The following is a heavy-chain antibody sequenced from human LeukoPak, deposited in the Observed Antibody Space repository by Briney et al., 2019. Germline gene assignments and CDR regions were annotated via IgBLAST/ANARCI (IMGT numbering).Heavy chain of an antibody. CDR3: ARETVTTYSYYYYMDV. CDR2: IYYSGSA. CDR1: GGSISSYY. J-gene: IGHJ6*03. D-gene: IGHD4-17*01. Sequence: SETLSLTCTVSGGSISSYYWSWIRQPPGKGLEWIGYIYYSGSANYHPSLKSRVTISVDTSKNRFSLKLNSVTAADTAVYYCARETVTTYSYYYYMDVWGKGTTVTVSS. V-gene: IGHV4-59*01.